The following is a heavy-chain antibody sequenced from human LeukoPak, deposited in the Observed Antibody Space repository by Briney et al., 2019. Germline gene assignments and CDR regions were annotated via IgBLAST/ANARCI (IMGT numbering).Heavy chain of an antibody. D-gene: IGHD6-19*01. Sequence: GGSLRLSCAASGFSFSRNWMHWVRQAPGKGLVGVSRINSDGSATHYADSVKGRFTIYRDNAKNTLYLQMNSLRAEDTAVYYCATDPDSGGWSTFDYWGQGTLVTVSS. CDR2: INSDGSAT. CDR3: ATDPDSGGWSTFDY. CDR1: GFSFSRNW. J-gene: IGHJ4*02. V-gene: IGHV3-74*01.